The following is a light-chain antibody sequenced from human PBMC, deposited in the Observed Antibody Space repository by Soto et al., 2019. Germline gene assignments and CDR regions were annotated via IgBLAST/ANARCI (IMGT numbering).Light chain of an antibody. Sequence: DFQMTQSPSTLFASVGERVTITCRASQSVRNWLAWYQQKPGRAPQLLIYDSSTLEPGVPSRLRGSGSGTEFTLTINGLQPDDFATYYCQQYDGYSPQTFGQGTKVDIK. CDR2: DSS. CDR3: QQYDGYSPQT. V-gene: IGKV1-5*01. J-gene: IGKJ1*01. CDR1: QSVRNW.